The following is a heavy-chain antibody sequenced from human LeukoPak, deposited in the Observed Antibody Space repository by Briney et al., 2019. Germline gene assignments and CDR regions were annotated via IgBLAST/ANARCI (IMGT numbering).Heavy chain of an antibody. Sequence: GGSLRLSCATSGFTFSSYAMSWVRQAPGKGLEWVSAISGSGGSTYYADSVKGRFTISRDNSKNTLYLQMNSLRAEDTAVYYCAKDARARGYSYGYDYWGQGTLVTVSS. V-gene: IGHV3-23*01. D-gene: IGHD5-18*01. J-gene: IGHJ4*02. CDR3: AKDARARGYSYGYDY. CDR2: ISGSGGST. CDR1: GFTFSSYA.